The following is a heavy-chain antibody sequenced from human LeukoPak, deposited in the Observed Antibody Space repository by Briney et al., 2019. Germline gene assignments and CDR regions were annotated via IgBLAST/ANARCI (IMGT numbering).Heavy chain of an antibody. CDR3: ARERFFDY. D-gene: IGHD3-3*01. CDR2: ISSSSTTI. J-gene: IGHJ4*02. CDR1: GFTFSNYN. V-gene: IGHV3-48*01. Sequence: PGGSLRLSCAASGFTFSNYNMNWVRQAPGKGLEWVSYISSSSTTIHYADSVRGRFTISRDNAKNSLYLQMYSLRAEDTAVYYCARERFFDYWGQGTLVTVSS.